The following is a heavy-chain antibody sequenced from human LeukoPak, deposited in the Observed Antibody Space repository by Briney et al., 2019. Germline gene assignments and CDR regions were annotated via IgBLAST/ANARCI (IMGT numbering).Heavy chain of an antibody. CDR3: TTETNGRHYDY. J-gene: IGHJ4*02. CDR1: GLTFSTSG. D-gene: IGHD1-14*01. Sequence: GGSLRLSCTASGLTFSTSGFNWVRQAPGKGLEWVASIGPTGSDRYHADSIKGRFTISRDNANNFLYLQMNSLRAEDTAVYYCTTETNGRHYDYWGQGTLLTVSS. V-gene: IGHV3-21*06. CDR2: IGPTGSDR.